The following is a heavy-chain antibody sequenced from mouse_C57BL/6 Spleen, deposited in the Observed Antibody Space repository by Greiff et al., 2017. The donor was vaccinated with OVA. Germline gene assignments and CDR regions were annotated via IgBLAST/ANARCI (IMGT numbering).Heavy chain of an antibody. J-gene: IGHJ2*01. CDR2: ISNLAYSI. V-gene: IGHV5-15*04. CDR1: GFTFSDYG. CDR3: ARRTGGYFDY. Sequence: EVQLVESGGGLVQPGGSLKLSCAASGFTFSDYGMAWVRQAPRKGPEWVAFISNLAYSIYYADTVTGRFTIARENAKNTLYLEMSSLRSEDTAMYYCARRTGGYFDYWCQGTTLTVSS. D-gene: IGHD4-1*01.